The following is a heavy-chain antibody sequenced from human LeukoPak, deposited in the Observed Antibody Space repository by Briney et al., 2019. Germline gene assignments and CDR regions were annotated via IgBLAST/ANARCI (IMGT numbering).Heavy chain of an antibody. CDR1: GFTFSDYA. Sequence: PGGSLRLSCAASGFTFSDYAMSWVRQAPGKGLEWVAVISYDGSNKYYADSVKGRFTISRDNSKNTLYLQMNSLRAEDTAVYYCARDLGLDPWGQGTLVTVSS. D-gene: IGHD3-10*01. J-gene: IGHJ5*02. CDR3: ARDLGLDP. CDR2: ISYDGSNK. V-gene: IGHV3-30*04.